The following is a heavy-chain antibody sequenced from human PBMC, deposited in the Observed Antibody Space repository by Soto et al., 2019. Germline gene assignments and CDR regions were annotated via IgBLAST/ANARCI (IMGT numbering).Heavy chain of an antibody. CDR1: GGSISSGGYY. Sequence: TLSLTCAVSGGSISSGGYYWSWIRQHPGKGLEWIGYIYYSGSTYYNPSLKSRVTISVDTSKNQFSLKLSSVTAADTAVYYCARAARRYIVVLVAPKDFDIWGQGTIVTVS. CDR2: IYYSGST. J-gene: IGHJ3*02. CDR3: ARAARRYIVVLVAPKDFDI. D-gene: IGHD2-15*01. V-gene: IGHV4-31*11.